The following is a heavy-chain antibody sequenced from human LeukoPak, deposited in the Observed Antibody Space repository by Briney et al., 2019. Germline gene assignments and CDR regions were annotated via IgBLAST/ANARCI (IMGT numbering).Heavy chain of an antibody. CDR2: IYSDNT. CDR3: ARAAHDYGDYDY. Sequence: PGGSLRLSCTVSGFTVSSNSMSWVRQAPGKGLEWASFIYSDNTHYSDSVKGRFTISRDNSKNTLYLQMNSLRAEDTAVYYCARAAHDYGDYDYWGQGTLVTVSS. J-gene: IGHJ4*02. D-gene: IGHD4-17*01. CDR1: GFTVSSNS. V-gene: IGHV3-66*03.